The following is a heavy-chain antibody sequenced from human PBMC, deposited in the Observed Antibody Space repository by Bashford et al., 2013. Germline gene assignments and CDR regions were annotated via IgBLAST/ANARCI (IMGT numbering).Heavy chain of an antibody. J-gene: IGHJ6*02. D-gene: IGHD3-16*01. CDR1: GFRFGDYA. Sequence: GGPVRLSCVGSGFRFGDYAMHWVRQVPGKGLEWVSGMSWNSASLASADSVTGRFSISRDNARNSVYLQMSGLRADDTATYFCARDRWGALISFGMDVWGQGAAVTVSS. CDR2: MSWNSASL. CDR3: ARDRWGALISFGMDV. V-gene: IGHV3-9*01.